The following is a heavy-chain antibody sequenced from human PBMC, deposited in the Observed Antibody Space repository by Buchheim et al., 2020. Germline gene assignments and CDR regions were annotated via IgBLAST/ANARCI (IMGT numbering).Heavy chain of an antibody. CDR3: ARDQGYCSSTSCYTGTDYYYYGMDV. D-gene: IGHD2-2*02. CDR2: INPNSGGT. CDR1: GYTFTGYY. V-gene: IGHV1-2*04. J-gene: IGHJ6*02. Sequence: QVQLVQSGAEVKKPGASVKVSCKASGYTFTGYYMHWVRQAPGQGLEWMGWINPNSGGTNYAQKFQGWVTITRDTSISHAYMELSRLRSDDTAVYYCARDQGYCSSTSCYTGTDYYYYGMDVWGQGTT.